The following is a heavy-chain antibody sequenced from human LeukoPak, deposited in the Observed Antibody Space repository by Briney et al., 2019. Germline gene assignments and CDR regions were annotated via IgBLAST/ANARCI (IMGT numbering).Heavy chain of an antibody. CDR1: GFTFKNYV. J-gene: IGHJ3*02. CDR3: ARPRDGYNLVAFDI. Sequence: GGSLRLSCVASGFTFKNYVMNWVRQAPGKGLEWVSCITSSSTIYYADSVKGRFTISRDNAKNSLYLQMNSLRAEDTAVYYCARPRDGYNLVAFDIWGQGTMVTVSS. D-gene: IGHD5-24*01. CDR2: ITSSSTI. V-gene: IGHV3-69-1*01.